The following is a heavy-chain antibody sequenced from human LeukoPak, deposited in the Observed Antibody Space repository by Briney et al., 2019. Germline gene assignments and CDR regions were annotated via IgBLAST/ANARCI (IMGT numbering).Heavy chain of an antibody. V-gene: IGHV3-33*01. CDR2: IWYDGSNK. CDR3: ARGGGSSSWYYFDY. Sequence: GGSLRLSCAASGFTFSSYGMHWVRQAPGKGLEWVAVIWYDGSNKYYADSVKGRFTISRDNSKNTLYLQMNSLRAEDTAVYYCARGGGSSSWYYFDYWGRGTLVTVSS. J-gene: IGHJ4*02. D-gene: IGHD6-13*01. CDR1: GFTFSSYG.